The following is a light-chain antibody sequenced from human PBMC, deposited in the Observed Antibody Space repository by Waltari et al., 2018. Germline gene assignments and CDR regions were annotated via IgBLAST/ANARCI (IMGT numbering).Light chain of an antibody. Sequence: DIQMTQSPSSVSASVGDRVTITCRGSQDIGGWVAWFQQKPGKAPKVRIYAASRRHSGVPSRFSGSGSGTDFTLTISDLQTEDFATYYCQQAYSFPLTFGGGTKVEIK. J-gene: IGKJ4*01. CDR1: QDIGGW. CDR3: QQAYSFPLT. CDR2: AAS. V-gene: IGKV1-12*01.